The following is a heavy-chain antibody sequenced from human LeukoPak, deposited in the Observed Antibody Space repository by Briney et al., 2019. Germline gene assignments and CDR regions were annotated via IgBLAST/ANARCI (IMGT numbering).Heavy chain of an antibody. Sequence: PGGSLRLSCAASGFTFSSYSMNWVRQAPGKGLEWVSYISSSSSTIYYADSVKGRFTISRDNAKNSLYLQMNSLRAEDTAVYYCARDLGSFVTEWLLKDYWGQGTLVTVSS. D-gene: IGHD3-3*01. CDR2: ISSSSSTI. V-gene: IGHV3-48*01. CDR1: GFTFSSYS. CDR3: ARDLGSFVTEWLLKDY. J-gene: IGHJ4*02.